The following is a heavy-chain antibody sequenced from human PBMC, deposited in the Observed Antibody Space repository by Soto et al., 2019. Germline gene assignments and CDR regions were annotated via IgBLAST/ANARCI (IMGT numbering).Heavy chain of an antibody. CDR1: GFTFSSYG. D-gene: IGHD3-3*01. V-gene: IGHV3-33*01. CDR3: ARVLDYDFWSGYYSGYYYYGMDV. CDR2: IWYDGSNK. J-gene: IGHJ6*02. Sequence: ESGGGVVQPGRSLRLSCAASGFTFSSYGMHWVRQAPGKGLEWVAVIWYDGSNKYYADSVKGRFTISRDNSKNTLYLQMNSLRAEDTAVYYCARVLDYDFWSGYYSGYYYYGMDVWGQGTTVTVSS.